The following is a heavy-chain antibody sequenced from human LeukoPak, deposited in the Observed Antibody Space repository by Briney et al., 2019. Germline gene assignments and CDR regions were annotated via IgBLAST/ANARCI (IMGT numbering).Heavy chain of an antibody. V-gene: IGHV3-33*01. CDR1: GFTFRSYG. Sequence: GGSLRLSCAASGFTFRSYGMHWVRQAPGKGLEWVAIVWYDGNNKYYADSVKGRFTVSRDNSKDPVSLQLNSLRAEDTAVYYCARGSEAAAGAFDYWGQGALVTVPS. D-gene: IGHD6-13*01. CDR3: ARGSEAAAGAFDY. J-gene: IGHJ4*02. CDR2: VWYDGNNK.